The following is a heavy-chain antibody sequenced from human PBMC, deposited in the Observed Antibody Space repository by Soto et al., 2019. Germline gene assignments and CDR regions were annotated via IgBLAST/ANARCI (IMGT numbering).Heavy chain of an antibody. CDR1: GFTFSSYA. CDR2: ISGSGGST. D-gene: IGHD3-22*01. J-gene: IGHJ3*02. Sequence: GGSLRLSCAASGFTFSSYAMSWVRQAPGKGLEWVSAISGSGGSTYYADSVKGRFTISRDNSKNTLYLQMNSLRAEDTAVYYCAKDIRDSYYYDSSGYYYNDAFDIWGQGTMVTVSS. V-gene: IGHV3-23*01. CDR3: AKDIRDSYYYDSSGYYYNDAFDI.